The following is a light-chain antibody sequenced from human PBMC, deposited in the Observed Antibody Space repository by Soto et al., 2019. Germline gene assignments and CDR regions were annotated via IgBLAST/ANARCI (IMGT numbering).Light chain of an antibody. Sequence: QSALTQPASVSGSPGQSITISCTGTSSDVGAYNYVSWYQQHPGKAPKLMIYEVTNRPSGVSDRFSGSKSGNTASLTISGLQAEDEADYYCCSFTTSSTYVLGTGTKVTVL. J-gene: IGLJ1*01. V-gene: IGLV2-14*01. CDR3: CSFTTSSTYV. CDR1: SSDVGAYNY. CDR2: EVT.